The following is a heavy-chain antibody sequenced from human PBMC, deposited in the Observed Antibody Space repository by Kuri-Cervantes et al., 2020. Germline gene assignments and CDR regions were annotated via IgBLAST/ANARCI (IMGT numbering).Heavy chain of an antibody. CDR1: GFSISSCS. J-gene: IGHJ4*02. V-gene: IGHV3-23*01. CDR3: ARVDTAMVDKFFDY. D-gene: IGHD5-18*01. Sequence: GESLKISCAASGFSISSCSLSWVRRAPGKGLEWVSAINGIGNTFYADFVKGRFTVSRDSSKNTLYLEMNSLRVEDTAVYYCARVDTAMVDKFFDYWGQGTQVTVSS. CDR2: INGIGNT.